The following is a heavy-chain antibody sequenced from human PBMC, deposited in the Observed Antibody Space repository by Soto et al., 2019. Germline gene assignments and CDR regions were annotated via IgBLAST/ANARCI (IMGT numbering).Heavy chain of an antibody. CDR3: ARLNDFWSGYLMNWFDP. V-gene: IGHV5-51*01. D-gene: IGHD3-3*01. CDR1: GYSFTSYW. Sequence: RGESLKISCKGSGYSFTSYWIGWVRQMPGKGLEWMGIIYPGDSDTRYSPSFQGQVTISADKSISTAYLQWSSLKASDTAMYYCARLNDFWSGYLMNWFDPWGQGTLVTVSS. J-gene: IGHJ5*02. CDR2: IYPGDSDT.